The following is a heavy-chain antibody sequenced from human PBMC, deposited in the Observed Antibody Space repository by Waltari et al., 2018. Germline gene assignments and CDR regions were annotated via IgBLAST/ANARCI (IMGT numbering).Heavy chain of an antibody. Sequence: QVQLVESGGGVVQPGRSLRLSCAASGFTFRSYAMPWLRQAPGKGLEWVAVISYDGSNKYYADSVKGRFTISRDNSKNTLYLQMNSLRAEDTAVYYCARDGTRGVDTAMANYWGQGTLVTVSS. J-gene: IGHJ4*02. V-gene: IGHV3-30*01. CDR2: ISYDGSNK. D-gene: IGHD5-18*01. CDR1: GFTFRSYA. CDR3: ARDGTRGVDTAMANY.